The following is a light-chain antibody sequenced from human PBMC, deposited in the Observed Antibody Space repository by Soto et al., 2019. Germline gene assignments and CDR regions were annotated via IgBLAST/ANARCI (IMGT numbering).Light chain of an antibody. V-gene: IGLV1-40*01. Sequence: QSALTQPPSLSGAPGQRVTISCTGSSSNIWAGYDVHWYQQLPGTAPKLLIYGNSNRPSGVPDRFSVSKYGTSASLAITGLKAEDEADYYCQSYDSSLSVVFGGETKLTVL. J-gene: IGLJ2*01. CDR3: QSYDSSLSVV. CDR1: SSNIWAGYD. CDR2: GNS.